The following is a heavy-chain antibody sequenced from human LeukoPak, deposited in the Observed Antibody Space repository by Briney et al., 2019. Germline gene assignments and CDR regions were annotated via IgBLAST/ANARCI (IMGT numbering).Heavy chain of an antibody. D-gene: IGHD6-13*01. J-gene: IGHJ5*02. CDR1: GFTFSSCG. CDR2: IWYDGSNK. CDR3: ARAPRSSSNWFDP. Sequence: GGSLRLSCAASGFTFSSCGMHWVRQAPGKGLEWVAVIWYDGSNKYYADSVKGRFTISRDNSKSTLSLQMTSLRAEDTAAYYCARAPRSSSNWFDPWGQGTLVTVSS. V-gene: IGHV3-33*01.